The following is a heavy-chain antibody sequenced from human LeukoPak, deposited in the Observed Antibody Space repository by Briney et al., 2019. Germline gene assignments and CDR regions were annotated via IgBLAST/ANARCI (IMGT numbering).Heavy chain of an antibody. CDR3: AKARYDFWSGYYVNY. V-gene: IGHV3-23*01. D-gene: IGHD3-3*01. Sequence: GGSLRLSCAASGFTFSSYAMSWVRQAPGKGLEWVSAISGSGGSTYYADSVKGRFTISRDNSKNTLYLQMNSLRAEDTAVYYCAKARYDFWSGYYVNYWGQGTLVTVSS. CDR1: GFTFSSYA. CDR2: ISGSGGST. J-gene: IGHJ4*02.